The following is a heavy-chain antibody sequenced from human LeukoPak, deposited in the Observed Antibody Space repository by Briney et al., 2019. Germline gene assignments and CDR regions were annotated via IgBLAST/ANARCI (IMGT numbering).Heavy chain of an antibody. CDR3: ARDGEMATITNWFDP. CDR2: ISSSSSYI. Sequence: GGALRLSCAASGFTFSSYSMNWVRQAPGKGLEWVSSISSSSSYIYYADSVKGRFTISRDKPKNSLYLQMNSLRAEDTAVYYCARDGEMATITNWFDPWGQGTLVTVSS. D-gene: IGHD5-24*01. J-gene: IGHJ5*02. V-gene: IGHV3-21*01. CDR1: GFTFSSYS.